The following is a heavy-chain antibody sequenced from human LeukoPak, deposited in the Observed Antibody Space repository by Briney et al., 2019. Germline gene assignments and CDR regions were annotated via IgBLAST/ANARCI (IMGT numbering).Heavy chain of an antibody. CDR2: IYSGSSP. D-gene: IGHD3-10*01. J-gene: IGHJ4*02. CDR3: VKGRYDSGSYYFDY. CDR1: GFIVSSNY. Sequence: GGSLRLSCAASGFIVSSNYMSWVRQAPGKGLEWVSVIYSGSSPYYADSVKGRFIISRDISKNTLYLQMNSLRAEDTAVYYCVKGRYDSGSYYFDYWGQGTLVTVSS. V-gene: IGHV3-66*01.